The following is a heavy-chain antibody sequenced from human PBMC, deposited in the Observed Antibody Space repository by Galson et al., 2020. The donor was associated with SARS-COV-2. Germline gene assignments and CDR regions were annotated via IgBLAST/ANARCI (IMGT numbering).Heavy chain of an antibody. CDR2: IHSTGST. D-gene: IGHD3-22*01. CDR1: GGSISSGSYY. J-gene: IGHJ3*02. V-gene: IGHV4-61*02. CDR3: GRSNDSSGNALDI. Sequence: SETLSLTCTVSGGSISSGSYYWSWIRQPAGKELEWIGRIHSTGSTNYNPSLKSRVTISVDTSKNQFSLRRSSVTAADTAVYYCGRSNDSSGNALDIWGQGTMVTVSS.